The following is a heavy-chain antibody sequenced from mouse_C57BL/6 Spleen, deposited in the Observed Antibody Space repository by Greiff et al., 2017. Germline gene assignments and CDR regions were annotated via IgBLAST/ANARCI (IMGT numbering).Heavy chain of an antibody. CDR1: GFSLTSYG. CDR3: ASPSIYDGYYPFAY. V-gene: IGHV2-6*01. CDR2: IWGVGST. J-gene: IGHJ3*01. Sequence: VKLVESGPGLVAPSQSLSITCTVSGFSLTSYGVDWVRQSPGKGLEWLGVIWGVGSTNYNSALKSRLSISKDNSKSQVFLKMNSLQTDDTAMYYFASPSIYDGYYPFAYWGQGTLVTVSA. D-gene: IGHD2-3*01.